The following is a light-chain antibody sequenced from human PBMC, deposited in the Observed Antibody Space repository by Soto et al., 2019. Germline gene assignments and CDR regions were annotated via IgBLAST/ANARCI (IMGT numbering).Light chain of an antibody. Sequence: EIVLTQSPATLSLSPGERATLSCRASQSVGAYLAWYQQKPGQAPRLLIYDASNRATGIPARFSGSGSGTDFTLTISSLEPEDFAVYYCQLYGSSHMFSFGQGTKLEIK. CDR3: QLYGSSHMFS. V-gene: IGKV3-11*01. J-gene: IGKJ2*01. CDR1: QSVGAY. CDR2: DAS.